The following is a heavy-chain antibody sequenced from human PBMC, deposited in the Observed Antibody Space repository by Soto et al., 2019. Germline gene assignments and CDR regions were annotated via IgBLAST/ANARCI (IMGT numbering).Heavy chain of an antibody. CDR1: GFTFSSYA. CDR2: ISGSGSST. V-gene: IGHV3-23*01. CDR3: AKDQLAGTTAIVAYDAFDI. Sequence: EVQMLESGGGLVQPGGSLRLSCAASGFTFSSYAMNWVRQAPGKGLEWVSVISGSGSSTYYAESVKGRFTISRDNSKNTLCLKMNSLRAEDTAVYYCAKDQLAGTTAIVAYDAFDIWGQGTMVIVSS. J-gene: IGHJ3*02. D-gene: IGHD5-12*01.